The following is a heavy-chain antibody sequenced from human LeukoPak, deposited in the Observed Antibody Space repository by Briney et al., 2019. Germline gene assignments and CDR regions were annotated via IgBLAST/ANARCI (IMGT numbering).Heavy chain of an antibody. Sequence: SVKVSCKASGGTFSSYTISWVRQAPGQGLEWMGRIIPILGIANYAQKFQGRVTITADKSTSTAYMELSSLRSEDAAVYYCARVKGVGWYFNYWGQGTLVTVSS. CDR1: GGTFSSYT. CDR2: IIPILGIA. V-gene: IGHV1-69*02. D-gene: IGHD2-8*01. J-gene: IGHJ4*02. CDR3: ARVKGVGWYFNY.